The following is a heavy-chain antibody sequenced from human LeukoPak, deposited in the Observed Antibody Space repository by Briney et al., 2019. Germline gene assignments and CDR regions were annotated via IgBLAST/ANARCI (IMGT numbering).Heavy chain of an antibody. D-gene: IGHD3-22*01. CDR3: ARDPLYYDSSGYLFS. CDR2: IYTSGST. CDR1: GGSISSYY. Sequence: PSETLSLTCTVSGGSISSYYWSWIRQPAGKGLEWIGRIYTSGSTNYNPSLKSRVTMSVDTSKNQFSLKLSSVTAADTAVYYRARDPLYYDSSGYLFSWGQGTLVTVSS. J-gene: IGHJ4*02. V-gene: IGHV4-4*07.